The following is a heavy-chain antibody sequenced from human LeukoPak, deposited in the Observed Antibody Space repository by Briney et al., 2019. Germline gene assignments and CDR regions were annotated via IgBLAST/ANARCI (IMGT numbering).Heavy chain of an antibody. CDR2: IYYTGTT. D-gene: IGHD1-26*01. Sequence: PSETLSLTCSVSGGSISSYYWSWIRQPPGKGLEWIGYIYYTGTTSYNPFLNSRVTISVDTSKNQFSLELSSVTAADTAVYFCARYFSGKTLDYWGQGTLVTVSS. CDR1: GGSISSYY. CDR3: ARYFSGKTLDY. J-gene: IGHJ4*02. V-gene: IGHV4-59*01.